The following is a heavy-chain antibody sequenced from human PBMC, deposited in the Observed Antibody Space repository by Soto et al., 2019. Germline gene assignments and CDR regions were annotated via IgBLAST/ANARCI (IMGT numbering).Heavy chain of an antibody. CDR2: INPNSGGT. V-gene: IGHV1-2*02. D-gene: IGHD2-2*02. J-gene: IGHJ4*02. Sequence: ASVKVSCKASGYTFTDYYMHWVRQAPGQGLEWMGWINPNSGGTNYAQKFQGRVTMTRDTSINTAYMELSRLRSDDTAVYYCASSVVPAEIPDGWHYLDYWGQGTPVTVSS. CDR1: GYTFTDYY. CDR3: ASSVVPAEIPDGWHYLDY.